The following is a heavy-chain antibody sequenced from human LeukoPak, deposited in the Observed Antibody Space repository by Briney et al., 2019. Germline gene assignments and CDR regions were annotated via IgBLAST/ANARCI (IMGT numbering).Heavy chain of an antibody. D-gene: IGHD6-19*01. Sequence: SQTLSLTCAISGVSVSRNTVTWNWISPAPSQGLDWLGRTYYMSMWLTDYALPVKSRLSDNPNTSKNQFSLRLTSVTPEDTPVYYCARDPVYSTGLTKNACDVWGRGTMVTVSS. CDR1: GVSVSRNTVT. CDR2: TYYMSMWLT. V-gene: IGHV6-1*01. J-gene: IGHJ3*01. CDR3: ARDPVYSTGLTKNACDV.